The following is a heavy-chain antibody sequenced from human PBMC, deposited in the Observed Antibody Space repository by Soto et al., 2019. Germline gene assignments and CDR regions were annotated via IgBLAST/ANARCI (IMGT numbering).Heavy chain of an antibody. V-gene: IGHV3-23*01. CDR3: EKALGYDSYYYGMDV. Sequence: GGSLRLSCAASGFTFSSYAMSWVRQAPGKGLEWVSAISGSGGSTYYADSVKGRFTLARENSKNTLYLQMNSLRAEDTAVYYCEKALGYDSYYYGMDVWGQGTTVTVSS. J-gene: IGHJ6*02. CDR1: GFTFSSYA. CDR2: ISGSGGST. D-gene: IGHD3-3*01.